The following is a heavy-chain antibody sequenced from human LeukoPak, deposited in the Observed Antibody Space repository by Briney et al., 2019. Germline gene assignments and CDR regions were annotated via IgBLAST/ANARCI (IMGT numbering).Heavy chain of an antibody. Sequence: GASVKVSCKASGYTFTSYGISWVRQAPGQGLELMGWISAYNGNTNYAQKLQGRVTMITDTSTSTAYMELRSLRSDDTAVYYCARDFYDSSGDTYAFDIWGQGTMVTVSS. V-gene: IGHV1-18*01. CDR1: GYTFTSYG. J-gene: IGHJ3*02. D-gene: IGHD3-22*01. CDR2: ISAYNGNT. CDR3: ARDFYDSSGDTYAFDI.